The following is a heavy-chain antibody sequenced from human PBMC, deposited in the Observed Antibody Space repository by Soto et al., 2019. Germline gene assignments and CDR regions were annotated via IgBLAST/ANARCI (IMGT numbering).Heavy chain of an antibody. J-gene: IGHJ4*02. D-gene: IGHD2-21*02. CDR2: IYSGETT. Sequence: PGGSLRLSCAASGLRVNSDYMNWARQTKGKGLEWVASIYSGETTYYADSVRGRFTISSDKSKNTLYFQLSSLRIEDTTVYYCTRDGRGLGRLSLFEYWGQGVLVTVSS. CDR3: TRDGRGLGRLSLFEY. CDR1: GLRVNSDY. V-gene: IGHV3-53*01.